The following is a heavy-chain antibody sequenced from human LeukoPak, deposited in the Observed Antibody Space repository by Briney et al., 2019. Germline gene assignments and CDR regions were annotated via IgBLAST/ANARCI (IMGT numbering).Heavy chain of an antibody. J-gene: IGHJ5*02. D-gene: IGHD2-15*01. V-gene: IGHV1-69*06. CDR2: IIPTFGTA. Sequence: ASVKVSCKASGYTFSGYYIHWVRQAPGQGLEWMGGIIPTFGTANNVQKYQGRVTITADKSTSTAYMELSSLRSEDTAVYYCARAYCSGGSCYVFRWFVPWGQGTLVTVSS. CDR3: ARAYCSGGSCYVFRWFVP. CDR1: GYTFSGYY.